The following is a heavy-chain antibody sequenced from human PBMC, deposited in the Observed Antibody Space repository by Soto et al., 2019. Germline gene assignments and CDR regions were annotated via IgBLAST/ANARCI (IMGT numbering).Heavy chain of an antibody. CDR1: GFTLSCYG. J-gene: IGHJ4*02. CDR2: TRHDGSNT. D-gene: IGHD1-26*01. CDR3: ARDGVGATTFFGYFDY. V-gene: IGHV3-30*02. Sequence: GGSLRLSCAASGFTLSCYGMHWVRQAPGKGLEWVAITRHDGSNTYYADSVRGRSTISRDNSKKTLYLQMDSLRAEDTAVYYCARDGVGATTFFGYFDYWGQGTLVTVSS.